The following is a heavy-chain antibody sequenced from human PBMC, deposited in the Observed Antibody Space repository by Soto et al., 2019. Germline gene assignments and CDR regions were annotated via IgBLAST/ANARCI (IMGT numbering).Heavy chain of an antibody. J-gene: IGHJ6*02. CDR1: GGTFSSST. D-gene: IGHD4-4*01. Sequence: ASVKVSCKAFGGTFSSSTINWVRQAPGQGLEWMGGIIPIFGTPKYAQKFQDRVTITADESTSTAYMELSSLRSDDTAVYYCTREGYSNYVGYYYYYGMDVWGQGTTVTVSS. CDR2: IIPIFGTP. CDR3: TREGYSNYVGYYYYYGMDV. V-gene: IGHV1-69*13.